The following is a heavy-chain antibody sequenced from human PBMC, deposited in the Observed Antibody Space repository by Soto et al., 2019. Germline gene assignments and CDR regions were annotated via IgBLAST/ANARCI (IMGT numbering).Heavy chain of an antibody. CDR3: ATMGTPVTGLYYFDC. V-gene: IGHV4-30-4*01. D-gene: IGHD4-17*01. J-gene: IGHJ4*02. Sequence: QVQLQESGPGLVKPSQTLSLTCTVSGGSISSGNYYWSWIRQPPGKGLEWIGFISYSGTTHYSASLRSRVPISVDTSKNQFSLDLSSVTAADTAVYYCATMGTPVTGLYYFDCWGQGTLVTVSS. CDR1: GGSISSGNYY. CDR2: ISYSGTT.